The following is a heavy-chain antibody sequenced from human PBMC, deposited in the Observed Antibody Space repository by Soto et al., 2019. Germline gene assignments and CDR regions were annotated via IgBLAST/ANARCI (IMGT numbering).Heavy chain of an antibody. CDR1: GGSINTFY. J-gene: IGHJ4*02. CDR2: IFSSGST. D-gene: IGHD5-12*01. Sequence: SETLSLTCTVSGGSINTFYWSWVRQPAGKGLEWIGRIFSSGSTSFNPSLESRVAMSVDTSKNHFSLNLSSVTAADMAVYYCAREGSYSAYTFAHAIQLCSFDFWGQGALVSVSS. V-gene: IGHV4-4*07. CDR3: AREGSYSAYTFAHAIQLCSFDF.